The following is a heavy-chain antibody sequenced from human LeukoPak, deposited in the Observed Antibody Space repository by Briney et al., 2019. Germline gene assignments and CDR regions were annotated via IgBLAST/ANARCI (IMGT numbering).Heavy chain of an antibody. CDR1: GYSISSGYY. D-gene: IGHD3-22*01. J-gene: IGHJ4*02. V-gene: IGHV4-38-2*01. Sequence: PSETLSLTCAVSGYSISSGYYWGWIRQPPGKGLEWIGSIYHSGRTYYNPSLKSRVTISVDTSKNQFSLKLNSVTAADTAVYYCARGGGSSGYSHDYWGQGTLVTVSS. CDR2: IYHSGRT. CDR3: ARGGGSSGYSHDY.